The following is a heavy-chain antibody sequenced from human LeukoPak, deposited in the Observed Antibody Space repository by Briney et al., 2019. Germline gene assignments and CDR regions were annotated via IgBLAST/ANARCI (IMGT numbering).Heavy chain of an antibody. CDR3: AREEAPVGGSSFDY. J-gene: IGHJ4*02. Sequence: PGGSLRLSCAGSGFTFSSYAMSWVRQAPGKGLEWVSLISGGGYTTNYADPVKGRFTISRDNSKNTLYLQMNSLRADDTAVYYCAREEAPVGGSSFDYWGQGTLVTVSS. V-gene: IGHV3-23*01. CDR1: GFTFSSYA. CDR2: ISGGGYTT. D-gene: IGHD1-26*01.